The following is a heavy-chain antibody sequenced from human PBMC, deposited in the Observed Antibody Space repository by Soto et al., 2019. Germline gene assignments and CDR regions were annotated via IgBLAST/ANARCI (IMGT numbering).Heavy chain of an antibody. V-gene: IGHV1-18*04. CDR2: ISAYNGNT. J-gene: IGHJ5*02. D-gene: IGHD3-9*01. CDR1: GYTFTSYG. CDR3: ARNLVLRYFDWLLSGAWFDP. Sequence: QVQLVQSGAEVKKPGASVKVSCKASGYTFTSYGISWVRQAPGQGLEWMGWISAYNGNTNYAQKRQGRVTMTTEKSTSTAYMELRSLRSDDTAVYYCARNLVLRYFDWLLSGAWFDPWGQGTLVTVSS.